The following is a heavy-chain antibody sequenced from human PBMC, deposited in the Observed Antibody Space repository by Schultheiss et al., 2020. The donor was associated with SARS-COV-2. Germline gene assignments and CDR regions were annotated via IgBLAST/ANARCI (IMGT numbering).Heavy chain of an antibody. J-gene: IGHJ4*02. V-gene: IGHV3-48*04. CDR2: ISSSSSTI. CDR3: ATCLKWGSWDNYFDY. CDR1: GFTFSSYS. D-gene: IGHD1-26*01. Sequence: GGSLRLSCAASGFTFSSYSMNWGRQAPGQGLEWVSYISSSSSTIYYADSVKGRFTISRDNAKNSLYLQMNTLRAEDTAVYYCATCLKWGSWDNYFDYWGQGTLVTVSS.